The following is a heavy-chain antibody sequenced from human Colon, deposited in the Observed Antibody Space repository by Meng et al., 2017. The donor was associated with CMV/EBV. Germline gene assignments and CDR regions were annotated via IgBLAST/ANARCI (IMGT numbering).Heavy chain of an antibody. CDR3: ARTAALAPLGPFDV. V-gene: IGHV3-9*01. CDR1: GFTFDDYT. D-gene: IGHD6-25*01. J-gene: IGHJ3*01. CDR2: IGWDSAAI. Sequence: SCAASGFTFDDYTMHWVRQAPGKGLEWVSGIGWDSAAIAYAGSVKGRFTISRDNAKNSLYLQMNSLRPEDTALYYCARTAALAPLGPFDVWGQGTMVTVSS.